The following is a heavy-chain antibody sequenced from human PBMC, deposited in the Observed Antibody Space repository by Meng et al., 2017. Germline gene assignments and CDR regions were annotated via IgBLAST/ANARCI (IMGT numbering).Heavy chain of an antibody. D-gene: IGHD2/OR15-2a*01. J-gene: IGHJ4*02. V-gene: IGHV4-31*01. CDR3: ARVTSSYYFDY. Sequence: QGQRQGSGPGLVKPSQTLSLTCTVSGGSISSGGYYWSWIRQHPGKGLEWIGYIYYSGSTYYNPSLKSLVTISVDTSKNQFSLKLSSVTAADTAVYYCARVTSSYYFDYWGQGTLVTVSS. CDR2: IYYSGST. CDR1: GGSISSGGYY.